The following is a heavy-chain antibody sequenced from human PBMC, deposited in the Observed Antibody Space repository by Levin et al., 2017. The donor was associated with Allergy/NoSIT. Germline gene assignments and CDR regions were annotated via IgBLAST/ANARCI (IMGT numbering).Heavy chain of an antibody. J-gene: IGHJ5*02. CDR3: ARDWGYYGSGSPTPNWFDP. V-gene: IGHV3-74*01. Sequence: GESLKISCAASGFTFSSYWMHWVRQAPGKGLVWVSRINSDGSSTSYADSVKGRFTISRDNAKNTLYLQMNSLRAEDTAVYYCARDWGYYGSGSPTPNWFDPWGQGTLVTVSS. D-gene: IGHD3-10*01. CDR1: GFTFSSYW. CDR2: INSDGSST.